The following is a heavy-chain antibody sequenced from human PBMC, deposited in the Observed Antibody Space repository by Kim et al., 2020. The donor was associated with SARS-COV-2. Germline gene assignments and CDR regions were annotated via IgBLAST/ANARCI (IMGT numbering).Heavy chain of an antibody. D-gene: IGHD4-17*01. V-gene: IGHV3-23*01. J-gene: IGHJ4*02. Sequence: GGSLRLSCAASGFTFSDYDMHWVRQVPGKGLERVSTITANGQRTNSAESIRGRFTISRDNSKNTLFLQMNNLRAEDTAIYYCASIRYGYWGQGTLVTVSS. CDR3: ASIRYGY. CDR1: GFTFSDYD. CDR2: ITANGQRT.